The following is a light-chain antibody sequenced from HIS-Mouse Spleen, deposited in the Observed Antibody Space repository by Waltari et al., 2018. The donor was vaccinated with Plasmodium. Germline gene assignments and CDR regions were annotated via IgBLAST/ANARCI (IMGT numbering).Light chain of an antibody. CDR2: DVS. CDR3: CSYAGSSTWV. CDR1: SSDVGGYNY. V-gene: IGLV2-11*01. Sequence: QSALTQPRSVSGSPGQSVTISCTGTSSDVGGYNYVSWYQQHPGKAPQFMIYDVSKRTSGVHDRFSGSKSGNTASLTISGLQAEDEADYYCCSYAGSSTWVFGGGTKLTVL. J-gene: IGLJ3*02.